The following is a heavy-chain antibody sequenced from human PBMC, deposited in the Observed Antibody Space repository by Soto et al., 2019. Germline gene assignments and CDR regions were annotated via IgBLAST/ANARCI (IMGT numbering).Heavy chain of an antibody. CDR3: GKGWLGGGNCFFLVN. CDR2: ISSEGSKE. CDR1: GFSFSNYA. D-gene: IGHD2-21*01. Sequence: QVQLVESGGGVVQPGRSLRLSCAASGFSFSNYAMHWVRQAPGKGLEWVAVISSEGSKENYADSAKGRFTISRDNANNALYLQLNSLTPEDTAVYFCGKGWLGGGNCFFLVNWGQGTLVTVSS. V-gene: IGHV3-30*18. J-gene: IGHJ4*02.